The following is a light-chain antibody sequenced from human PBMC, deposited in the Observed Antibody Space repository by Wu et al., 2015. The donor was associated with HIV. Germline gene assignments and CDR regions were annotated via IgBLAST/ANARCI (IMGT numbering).Light chain of an antibody. Sequence: EIVLTQSPATLSLSPGERATLSCRASQSVSNYLAWYQQKPGQAPRLLIYDASNRATGIPDRFSGSGSGTDFTLSISRLEPEDFAVYYCQHYQTFGQGTKVEIK. J-gene: IGKJ1*01. CDR3: QHYQT. V-gene: IGKV3-11*01. CDR2: DAS. CDR1: QSVSNY.